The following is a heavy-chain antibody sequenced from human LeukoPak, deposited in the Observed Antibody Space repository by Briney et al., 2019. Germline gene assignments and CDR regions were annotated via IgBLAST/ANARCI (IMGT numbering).Heavy chain of an antibody. CDR2: INPNSGGT. CDR1: GYTFTGYY. CDR3: ARGYCSAGSCYEHVY. Sequence: ASVKVSCKASGYTFTGYYMHWVRQAPGQGLEWMGWINPNSGGTNYAQKFHGRVTMTRDTSISTAYMELSRLRSDDTALYYCARGYCSAGSCYEHVYWGQGTLVTVSS. V-gene: IGHV1-2*02. D-gene: IGHD2-15*01. J-gene: IGHJ4*02.